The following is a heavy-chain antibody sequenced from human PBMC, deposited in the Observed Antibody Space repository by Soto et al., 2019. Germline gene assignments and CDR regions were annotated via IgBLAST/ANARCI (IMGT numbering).Heavy chain of an antibody. CDR2: IWYDGSNK. D-gene: IGHD5-18*01. CDR3: ARDGVDTSLDRHFDY. CDR1: GFTFSSYG. V-gene: IGHV3-33*01. J-gene: IGHJ4*02. Sequence: ESGGGVVQPGRSLRLSCAASGFTFSSYGMHWVRQAPGKGLEWVAVIWYDGSNKYYADSVKGRFTISRDNSKNTLYLQMNSLRAEDTAVYYCARDGVDTSLDRHFDYWGQGTLVTVSS.